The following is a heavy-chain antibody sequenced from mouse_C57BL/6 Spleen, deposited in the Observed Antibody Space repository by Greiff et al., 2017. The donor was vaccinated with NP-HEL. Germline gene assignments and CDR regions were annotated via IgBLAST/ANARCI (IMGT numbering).Heavy chain of an antibody. CDR2: IDPEPGGT. V-gene: IGHV1-15*01. J-gene: IGHJ3*01. D-gene: IGHD2-2*01. CDR3: TRSGLWFEAY. CDR1: GYTFTDYE. Sequence: QVQLKQPGAELVRPGASVTLSCKASGYTFTDYEMHWVKQTPVHGLEWIGAIDPEPGGTAYNQKFKGKAILTADKSSSTAYMELRSLTSEDAAVYYCTRSGLWFEAYWGQGTLVTVSA.